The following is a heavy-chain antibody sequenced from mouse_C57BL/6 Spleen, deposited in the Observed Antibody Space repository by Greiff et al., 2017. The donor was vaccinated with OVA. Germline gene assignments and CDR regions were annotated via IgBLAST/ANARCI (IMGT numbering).Heavy chain of an antibody. D-gene: IGHD1-1*01. CDR2: INPCTGGT. Sequence: EVQLQQSGPELVKPGASVKISCKASGYSFTGYYMNWVKQSPEQSLEWIGEINPCTGGTTYNQKFKAKATLTVDKSSSTAYMQLKSLTSEDSAVYYCAKITTGVADWYFDVWGTGTTVTVSS. CDR1: GYSFTGYY. J-gene: IGHJ1*03. V-gene: IGHV1-42*01. CDR3: AKITTGVADWYFDV.